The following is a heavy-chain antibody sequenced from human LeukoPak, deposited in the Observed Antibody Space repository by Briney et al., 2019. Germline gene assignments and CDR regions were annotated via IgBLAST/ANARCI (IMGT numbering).Heavy chain of an antibody. J-gene: IGHJ4*02. Sequence: PSETLSLTCTVSGGSISTYYWSWIRQPPGKGLEWIGYTYHSGSTNYNPSLKSRVTISVDTSQNQFYLKLSSVTAADTAVYYCARDGYSGSDALWGQGTLVTVSS. CDR1: GGSISTYY. CDR3: ARDGYSGSDAL. D-gene: IGHD5-12*01. V-gene: IGHV4-59*01. CDR2: TYHSGST.